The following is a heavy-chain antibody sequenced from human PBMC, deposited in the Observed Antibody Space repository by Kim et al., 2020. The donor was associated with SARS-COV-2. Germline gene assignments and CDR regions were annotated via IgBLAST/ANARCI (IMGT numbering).Heavy chain of an antibody. D-gene: IGHD1-26*01. Sequence: GNTNYAQKLQGRVTMTTDTSTSTAYMELRSLRSDDTAVYYCARGPSGFDIWGQGTMVTVSS. CDR2: GNT. CDR3: ARGPSGFDI. V-gene: IGHV1-18*01. J-gene: IGHJ3*02.